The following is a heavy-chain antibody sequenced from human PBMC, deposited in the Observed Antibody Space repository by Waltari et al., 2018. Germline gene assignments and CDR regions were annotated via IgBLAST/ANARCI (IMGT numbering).Heavy chain of an antibody. D-gene: IGHD3-10*01. V-gene: IGHV4-34*01. CDR3: ARVNGSGRGNDY. CDR1: GGSFSGYY. CDR2: INHSGST. J-gene: IGHJ4*02. Sequence: QVQLQQWGAGLLKPSETLSLTCAVYGGSFSGYYWNCIRQPPWKGLEWIGEINHSGSTNDNPSLKSRVTISGDTSKNQFSLKLSSVTAADTAVYYCARVNGSGRGNDYWGQGTLVTVSS.